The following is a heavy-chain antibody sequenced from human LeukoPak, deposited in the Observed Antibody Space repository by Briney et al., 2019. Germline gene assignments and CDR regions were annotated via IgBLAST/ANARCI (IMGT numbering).Heavy chain of an antibody. J-gene: IGHJ5*02. CDR1: GYTFTSYA. V-gene: IGHV1-3*01. CDR3: ARSDIVVVPAAITWFDP. D-gene: IGHD2-2*01. CDR2: INAGNGNT. Sequence: ASVNVSCKTSGYTFTSYAMHWVRQAPGQRLEWMGWINAGNGNTKYSRKFQGRVTITRDTSASTAYMELSSLRSEDAAVYYCARSDIVVVPAAITWFDPWGQGTLVTVSS.